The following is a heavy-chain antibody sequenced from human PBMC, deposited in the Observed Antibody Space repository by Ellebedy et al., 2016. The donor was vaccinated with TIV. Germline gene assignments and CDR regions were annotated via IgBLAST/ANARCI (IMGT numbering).Heavy chain of an antibody. CDR2: IYYSGST. CDR1: GGSISSSSYY. V-gene: IGHV4-39*07. J-gene: IGHJ4*02. CDR3: AREGDSSGYYDY. Sequence: SETLSLXXTVSGGSISSSSYYWGCFRQPPGKGLEWIGSIYYSGSTYYNPSLKSRVTISVDTSKNQFSLKLSSVTAADTAVYYCAREGDSSGYYDYWGQGTLVTVSS. D-gene: IGHD3-22*01.